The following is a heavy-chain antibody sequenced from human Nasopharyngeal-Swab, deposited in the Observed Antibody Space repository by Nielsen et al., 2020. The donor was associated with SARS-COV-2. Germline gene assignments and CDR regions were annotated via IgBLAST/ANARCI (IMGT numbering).Heavy chain of an antibody. CDR2: IRGDGSDP. V-gene: IGHV3-74*01. CDR1: GFTFSSYW. CDR3: ARDRSGETGTVGSG. Sequence: GGSLRLSCAASGFTFSSYWMHWVRQAPGKGLVWVPRIRGDGSDPSYADSVKGRFTISKDNAKNTMYLQMNSLRADDTAMYFCARDRSGETGTVGSGWGQGTLVTVSS. D-gene: IGHD1-7*01. J-gene: IGHJ4*02.